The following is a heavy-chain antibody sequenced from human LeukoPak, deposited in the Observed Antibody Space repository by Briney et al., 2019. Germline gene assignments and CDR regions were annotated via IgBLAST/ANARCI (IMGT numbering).Heavy chain of an antibody. CDR3: ARDHNYAFDN. CDR2: IGIDSGNT. V-gene: IGHV3-11*06. CDR1: GFTVSSSS. Sequence: GGSLRLSCAASGFTVSSSSMNWVRLGPGKGLEWIAYIGIDSGNTKYADSVRGRFTISADKTKNSLYLQMNSLRVDDTAVYYCARDHNYAFDNWGQGTLVSVAS. D-gene: IGHD1-1*01. J-gene: IGHJ4*02.